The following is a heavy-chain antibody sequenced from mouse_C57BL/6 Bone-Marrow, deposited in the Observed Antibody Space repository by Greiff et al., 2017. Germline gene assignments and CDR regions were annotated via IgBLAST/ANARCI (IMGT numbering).Heavy chain of an antibody. V-gene: IGHV5-6*02. J-gene: IGHJ2*01. D-gene: IGHD1-1*01. CDR1: GFTFSSYG. Sequence: DVQLVESGGDLVKPGGSLKLSCAASGFTFSSYGMSWVRQTPDKRLEWVATISSGGSYTYYPDSVKGRFTISRANATNTLYLQMSSLKSEDTAMYYCSRRFLRYPSFDYWGQGTTLTVSS. CDR3: SRRFLRYPSFDY. CDR2: ISSGGSYT.